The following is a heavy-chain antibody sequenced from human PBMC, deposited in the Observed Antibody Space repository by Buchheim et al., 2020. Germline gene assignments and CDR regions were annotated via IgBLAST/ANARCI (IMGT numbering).Heavy chain of an antibody. CDR1: GFSLSTNRMC. Sequence: QVTLRESGPALVKPTQTLTLTCSFSGFSLSTNRMCVSWMRQPPGKALEWLARIDWDEAEYYSASLRARLTISKDTSRNQVGLTLTNVGPADTGTYYCARSPTDYFYQYGMDVWGQGTT. V-gene: IGHV2-70*15. CDR2: IDWDEAE. CDR3: ARSPTDYFYQYGMDV. J-gene: IGHJ6*02.